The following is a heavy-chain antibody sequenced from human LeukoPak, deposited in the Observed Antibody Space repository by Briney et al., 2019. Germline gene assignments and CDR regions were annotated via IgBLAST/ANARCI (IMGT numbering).Heavy chain of an antibody. CDR3: ARGVAGATSGYYYGMDV. J-gene: IGHJ6*02. D-gene: IGHD1-26*01. V-gene: IGHV3-30-3*01. Sequence: PGGSLGLSCAASGFTFSSYAMHWVRQAPGKGLEWVAVISYDGSNKYYADSVKGRFTISRDNSKNTLYLQMNSLRAEDTAVYYCARGVAGATSGYYYGMDVWGQGTTVTVSS. CDR2: ISYDGSNK. CDR1: GFTFSSYA.